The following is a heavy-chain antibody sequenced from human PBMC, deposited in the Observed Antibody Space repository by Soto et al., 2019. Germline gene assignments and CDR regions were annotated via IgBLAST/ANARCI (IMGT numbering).Heavy chain of an antibody. CDR1: GGSFSGYY. D-gene: IGHD5-18*01. Sequence: SETLSLTCAVYGGSFSGYYWSWIRQPPGKGLEWIGEINHSGSTNYNPSLKSRVTISVDTSKNQFSLKLSSVTAADTAVYYCARERLWYTATRSGNDYWGQGTLVTVSS. CDR2: INHSGST. J-gene: IGHJ4*02. V-gene: IGHV4-34*01. CDR3: ARERLWYTATRSGNDY.